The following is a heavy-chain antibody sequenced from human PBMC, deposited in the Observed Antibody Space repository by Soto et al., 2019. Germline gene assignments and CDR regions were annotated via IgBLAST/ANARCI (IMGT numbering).Heavy chain of an antibody. V-gene: IGHV1-8*01. D-gene: IGHD2-21*01. Sequence: QVQLVQSAAEVKRPGASVKVSCKASGYTFTENDINWVRQATGQGLEWMGWMNPNSGNTGYAQKFQGRVTMTRDNSITTAYMELSSLRSEDTAVYFCVRAPLDYYSADYFDNWGQGTLVTVSS. CDR2: MNPNSGNT. CDR1: GYTFTEND. CDR3: VRAPLDYYSADYFDN. J-gene: IGHJ4*02.